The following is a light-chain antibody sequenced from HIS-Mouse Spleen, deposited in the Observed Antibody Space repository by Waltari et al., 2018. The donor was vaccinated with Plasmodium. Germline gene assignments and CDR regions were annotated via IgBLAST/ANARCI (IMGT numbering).Light chain of an antibody. Sequence: DIVMTQSPDSLAVSLGERPTINCKSSQSVLYSSNNKNYLAWYQQKPVQPPKLLIYWASTRESGVPDRFSGSGSGTDFTLTISSLQAEDVAVYYCQQYYSTPPYTFGQGTKLEIK. V-gene: IGKV4-1*01. CDR2: WAS. CDR1: QSVLYSSNNKNY. CDR3: QQYYSTPPYT. J-gene: IGKJ2*01.